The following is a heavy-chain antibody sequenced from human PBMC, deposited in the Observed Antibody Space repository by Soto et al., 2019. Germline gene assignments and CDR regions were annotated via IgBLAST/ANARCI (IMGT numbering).Heavy chain of an antibody. CDR2: INAGNGNT. D-gene: IGHD1-26*01. CDR1: GYTFTSYA. Sequence: ASVKVSCKASGYTFTSYAMHWVRQAPGQRLEWMGWINAGNGNTKYSQKFQGRVTITRDTSASTAYMELSSLRSEDTAVYYCARGGVKVLDAFDIWGQGTMVTVSS. V-gene: IGHV1-3*01. J-gene: IGHJ3*02. CDR3: ARGGVKVLDAFDI.